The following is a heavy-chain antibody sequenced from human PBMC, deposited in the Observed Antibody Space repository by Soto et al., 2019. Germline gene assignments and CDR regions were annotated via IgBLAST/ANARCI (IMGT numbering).Heavy chain of an antibody. CDR2: ISYVGSNK. V-gene: IGHV3-30-3*01. Sequence: GGSLRLSCAASGFTFSSYSMHWVRQAPGKGLEWVAVISYVGSNKYYADFVKGRFTISRDNSKNTVFLQMNSLRPEDTAVYYCARDYGYCSSPTCHFDYWGQGTLVTVSS. D-gene: IGHD2-2*01. CDR3: ARDYGYCSSPTCHFDY. J-gene: IGHJ4*02. CDR1: GFTFSSYS.